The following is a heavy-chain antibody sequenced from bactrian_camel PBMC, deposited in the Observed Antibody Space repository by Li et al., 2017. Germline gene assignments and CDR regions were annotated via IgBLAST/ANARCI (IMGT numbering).Heavy chain of an antibody. CDR2: IENSGTT. J-gene: IGHJ4*01. Sequence: VQLVESGGGSVQAGGSLRLSCTRSGDPGCKYDMSWYRRSAPGEDRKFVAGIENSGTTAYADSVKGRFTISRDDRKNTVYLRMNNLKPEDTALYYCAATWACGGSWSRPSIYSYWARGPRSPSP. D-gene: IGHD3*01. V-gene: IGHV3S53*01. CDR1: GDPGCKYD.